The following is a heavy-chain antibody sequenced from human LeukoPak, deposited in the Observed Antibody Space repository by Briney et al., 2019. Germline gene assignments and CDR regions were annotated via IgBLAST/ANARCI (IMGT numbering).Heavy chain of an antibody. CDR2: IDYSGSI. CDR3: ARSYYYIDV. CDR1: GGSFSGYY. Sequence: PSETLSLTCAVYGGSFSGYYWSWIRQPPGKGLEWIGEIDYSGSINYNPSLKSRVAISTDTSKNQFSLKLNSVTAADTAMYYCARSYYYIDVWANGTSVTVSS. J-gene: IGHJ6*03. V-gene: IGHV4-34*01. D-gene: IGHD3-10*01.